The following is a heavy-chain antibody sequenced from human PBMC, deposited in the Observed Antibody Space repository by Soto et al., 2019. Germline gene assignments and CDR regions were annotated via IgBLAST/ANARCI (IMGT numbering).Heavy chain of an antibody. CDR2: IYPGDSDT. CDR1: GYSFTSYW. J-gene: IGHJ4*02. Sequence: GGSLRLSCKGSGYSFTSYWIGWVRQMPGKGLEWMGIIYPGDSDTRYSPSFQGQVTISADKSISTAYLQWSSLKASDTAMYYCARRSRTGTLDYWGQGTLVTVSS. V-gene: IGHV5-51*01. D-gene: IGHD1-1*01. CDR3: ARRSRTGTLDY.